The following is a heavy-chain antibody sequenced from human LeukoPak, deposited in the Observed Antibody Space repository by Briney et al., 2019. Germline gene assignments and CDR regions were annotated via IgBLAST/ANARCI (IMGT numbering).Heavy chain of an antibody. J-gene: IGHJ4*02. D-gene: IGHD4-23*01. Sequence: PGGSLRLSCAASGFTFSNYWMHWVRQAPGKGLVWVSHINSDGSRTNYADSVKGRFTISRDNAKNTLYLQMNSLRAEDTAVYYCARVGGNSLDYWGQGTLVTVSS. CDR1: GFTFSNYW. CDR3: ARVGGNSLDY. V-gene: IGHV3-74*01. CDR2: INSDGSRT.